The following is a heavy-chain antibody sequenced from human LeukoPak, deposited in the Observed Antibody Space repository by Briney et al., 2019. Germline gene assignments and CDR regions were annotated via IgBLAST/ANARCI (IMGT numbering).Heavy chain of an antibody. J-gene: IGHJ4*02. D-gene: IGHD6-13*01. CDR3: ARVIRVAAADLFDY. Sequence: GSSVKVSCKASGGTFSSYAISWVRQAPGQGLEWMGWINPNSGGTNYAQKFQGRVTMTRDTSISTAYMELSRLRSDDTAVYYCARVIRVAAADLFDYWGQGTLVTVSS. CDR2: INPNSGGT. V-gene: IGHV1-2*02. CDR1: GGTFSSYA.